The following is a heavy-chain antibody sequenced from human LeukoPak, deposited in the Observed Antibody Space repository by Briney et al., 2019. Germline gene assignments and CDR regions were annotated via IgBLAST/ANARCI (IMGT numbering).Heavy chain of an antibody. Sequence: GGSLRLSCATSGFTVNNNYMSWVRQAPGKGLDWVSTLSGSGATTYYADSVKGRFAISRDISKNTLYLQMNSLRAEDTAIYYCAKAITMVMIMGFDYWGQGTLVTVSS. V-gene: IGHV3-23*01. CDR1: GFTVNNNY. CDR2: LSGSGATT. CDR3: AKAITMVMIMGFDY. J-gene: IGHJ4*02. D-gene: IGHD3-10*01.